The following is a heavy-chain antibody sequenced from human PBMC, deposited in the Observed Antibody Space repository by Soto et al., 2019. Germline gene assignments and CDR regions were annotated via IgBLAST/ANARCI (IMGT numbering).Heavy chain of an antibody. CDR1: GFTFSSYA. D-gene: IGHD3-3*01. CDR3: ARGSGYDFWSGYRGGFGMDV. J-gene: IGHJ6*02. V-gene: IGHV3-30-3*01. Sequence: GGSLRLSCAASGFTFSSYAMHWVRQAPGKGLEWVAVISYDGSNKYYADSVKGRFTISRDNSKNTLYLQMNSLRAEDTAVYYCARGSGYDFWSGYRGGFGMDVWGQGTTVTVSS. CDR2: ISYDGSNK.